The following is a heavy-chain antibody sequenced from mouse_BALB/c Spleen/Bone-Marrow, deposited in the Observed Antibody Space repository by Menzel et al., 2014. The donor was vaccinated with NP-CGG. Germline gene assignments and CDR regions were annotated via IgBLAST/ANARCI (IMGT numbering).Heavy chain of an antibody. Sequence: EVKLVESGGGLAKPGGSLQLSCAASGFTLSTYAMSWVRQTPEKRLEWVATISSSGSYTYYPDSVKGRFTISRDNAKNTLYLQMSSLRSEDTAMFYCSRLRMITTYFDVWGAGTTVTVSS. CDR2: ISSSGSYT. J-gene: IGHJ1*01. D-gene: IGHD2-4*01. CDR1: GFTLSTYA. V-gene: IGHV5-9-3*01. CDR3: SRLRMITTYFDV.